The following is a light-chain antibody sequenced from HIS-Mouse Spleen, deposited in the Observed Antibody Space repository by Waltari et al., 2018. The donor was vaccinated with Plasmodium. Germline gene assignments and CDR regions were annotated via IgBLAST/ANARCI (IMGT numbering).Light chain of an antibody. Sequence: QSALTQPPSASGSPGQSVTISCTGTSSDVGGYNYVSWYQQHPGKAPKLMSYEVIKRPSGVPDRFSGSKSGNTASLTVSGLQAEEEADYYCSSYAGSNNHWVFGGGTKLTVL. J-gene: IGLJ3*02. V-gene: IGLV2-8*01. CDR1: SSDVGGYNY. CDR3: SSYAGSNNHWV. CDR2: EVI.